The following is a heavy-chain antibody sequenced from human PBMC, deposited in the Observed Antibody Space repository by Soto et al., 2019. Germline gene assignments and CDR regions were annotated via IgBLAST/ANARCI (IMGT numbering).Heavy chain of an antibody. CDR2: ISSSGSTI. Sequence: GVSLRLSCAASGFTFSDYYMSWIRQAPGKGLEWVSYISSSGSTIYYADSVKGRFTISRDNAKNSLYLQMNSLRAEDTAVYYCARVEGIAVAGTFNQRRRSKYYYYGMDVWGQGTTVTVSS. CDR3: ARVEGIAVAGTFNQRRRSKYYYYGMDV. J-gene: IGHJ6*02. CDR1: GFTFSDYY. D-gene: IGHD6-19*01. V-gene: IGHV3-11*01.